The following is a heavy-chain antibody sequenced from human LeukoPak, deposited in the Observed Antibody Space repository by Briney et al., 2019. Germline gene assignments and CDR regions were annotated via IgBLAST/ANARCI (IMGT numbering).Heavy chain of an antibody. J-gene: IGHJ4*02. CDR3: ARDPVGESTIFDY. CDR1: GDSVSSNSVT. D-gene: IGHD1-26*01. CDR2: TYYRSTWYN. V-gene: IGHV6-1*01. Sequence: SQTLSLTCAISGDSVSSNSVTWNWIRQSPSRGLEWLGRTYYRSTWYNDYAVSVRGRITVNPDTSKNQFSLHLNSVTPEDTAVYYCARDPVGESTIFDYWGQGTLVTVSS.